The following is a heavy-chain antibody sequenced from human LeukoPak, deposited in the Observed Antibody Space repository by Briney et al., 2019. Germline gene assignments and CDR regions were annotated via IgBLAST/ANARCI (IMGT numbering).Heavy chain of an antibody. V-gene: IGHV4-31*11. J-gene: IGHJ4*02. D-gene: IGHD6-6*01. Sequence: SKTLSLTCAVYGGSFSGYYWSWIRQHPGKGLEWIGYIYYSGSTYYNPSLKSRVTISVDTSKNQFSLKLSSVTAADTAVYYCARRRPLYFDYWGQGTLVTVSS. CDR2: IYYSGST. CDR3: ARRRPLYFDY. CDR1: GGSFSGYY.